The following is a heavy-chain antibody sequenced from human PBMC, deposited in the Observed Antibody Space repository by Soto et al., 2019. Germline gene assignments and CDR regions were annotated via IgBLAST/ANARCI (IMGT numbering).Heavy chain of an antibody. J-gene: IGHJ4*02. CDR1: GASISNSSFY. CDR2: INDSGST. Sequence: SETLSITCTVSGASISNSSFYWGWLSQPPGKGLGWCGDINDSGSTNYNPSLKSRVTIAVDTSKNQFSLKLSSVTAADTAVYYCARGGDDYGDYFDYWGQGTLVTVSS. D-gene: IGHD4-17*01. CDR3: ARGGDDYGDYFDY. V-gene: IGHV4-39*07.